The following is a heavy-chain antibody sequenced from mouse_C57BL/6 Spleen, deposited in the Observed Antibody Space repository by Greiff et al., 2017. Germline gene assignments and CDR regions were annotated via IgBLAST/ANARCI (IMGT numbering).Heavy chain of an antibody. J-gene: IGHJ3*01. V-gene: IGHV14-4*01. CDR3: TTEGYDYGPWFAY. D-gene: IGHD2-4*01. Sequence: DVQLQESGAELVRPGASVKLSCTASGFNIKDDYMHWVKQRPEQGLEWIGWIDPENGDTEYASKFQGKATITADTSSNTAYLQLSSLTSEDTAVYYCTTEGYDYGPWFAYWGQGTLVTVSA. CDR2: IDPENGDT. CDR1: GFNIKDDY.